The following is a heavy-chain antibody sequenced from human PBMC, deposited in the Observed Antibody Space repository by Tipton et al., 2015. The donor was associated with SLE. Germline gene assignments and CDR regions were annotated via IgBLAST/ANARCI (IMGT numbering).Heavy chain of an antibody. CDR2: ISSSSRYI. Sequence: SLRLSCAASGFTFSSYSMNWVRQAPGKGLEWVSSISSSSRYIYYADSVKGRFTISIDNAKNSLYLQMNSLRAEDTAVYYCARDNTWPQWLGYHGIFVWGQGTTVTVSS. J-gene: IGHJ6*02. D-gene: IGHD6-19*01. V-gene: IGHV3-21*01. CDR1: GFTFSSYS. CDR3: ARDNTWPQWLGYHGIFV.